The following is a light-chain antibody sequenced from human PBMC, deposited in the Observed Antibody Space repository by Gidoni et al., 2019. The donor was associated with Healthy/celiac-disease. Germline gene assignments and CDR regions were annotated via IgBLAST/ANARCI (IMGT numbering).Light chain of an antibody. CDR2: RNN. Sequence: QSVLTQPPSASGTPGQRVTISCSGSSSNIGSNTVTWYQQLPGTAPKLLIYRNNPRPSGVPARFSGSKSGTSASLAISGLQSEDEADYYCAAWDDSLNGWVFGGGTKLTVL. V-gene: IGLV1-44*01. CDR3: AAWDDSLNGWV. CDR1: SSNIGSNT. J-gene: IGLJ3*02.